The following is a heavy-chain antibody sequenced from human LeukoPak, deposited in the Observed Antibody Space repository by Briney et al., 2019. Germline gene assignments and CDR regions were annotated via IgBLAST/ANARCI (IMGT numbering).Heavy chain of an antibody. D-gene: IGHD3-16*01. CDR2: IFRTGDTA. J-gene: IGHJ4*02. CDR1: GFTFSDYA. CDR3: AKLWGRHVWSFDY. Sequence: GGSLRLSCAASGFTFSDYAMSWVRQAPGKGLEWVSTIFRTGDTAHYADIVRGRFTISRDNSKNTLSLQMNSLRAEDTAIYYCAKLWGRHVWSFDYWGQGALVTVSS. V-gene: IGHV3-23*01.